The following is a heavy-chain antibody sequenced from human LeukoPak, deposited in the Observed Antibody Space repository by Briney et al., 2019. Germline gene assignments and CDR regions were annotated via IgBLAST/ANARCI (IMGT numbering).Heavy chain of an antibody. D-gene: IGHD6-25*01. CDR1: GYSISSGHY. CDR3: ARPSGYYFDY. J-gene: IGHJ4*02. V-gene: IGHV4-38-2*02. CDR2: IYHSGST. Sequence: SETLSLTCTVSGYSISSGHYWGWIRHPPGKGLEWIGNIYHSGSTYYNPSLKSRVTISVDTSKNQFSLKLSSVTAADTAVYYCARPSGYYFDYWGQGTLVTVSS.